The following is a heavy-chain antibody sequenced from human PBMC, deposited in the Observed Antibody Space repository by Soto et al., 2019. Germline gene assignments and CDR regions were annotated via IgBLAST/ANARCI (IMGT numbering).Heavy chain of an antibody. CDR1: GYSFTNFY. CDR2: INPSGGRT. Sequence: QVQLVQSGAEVKKPGASVTVSCKASGYSFTNFYIHWVRQAPGQGLEWMGRINPSGGRTTYAQTLQGRVTMTSDTSTSTVYMELSSLRSSDTAVYYCARNVNSGLDYWGQGTLVTVSS. J-gene: IGHJ4*02. D-gene: IGHD1-26*01. V-gene: IGHV1-46*04. CDR3: ARNVNSGLDY.